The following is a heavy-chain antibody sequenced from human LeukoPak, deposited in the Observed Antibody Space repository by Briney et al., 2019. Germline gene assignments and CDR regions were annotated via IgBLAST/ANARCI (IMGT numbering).Heavy chain of an antibody. CDR3: AKPYAAYYYMDV. D-gene: IGHD3-16*01. Sequence: GGSLRLSCAASGFTFSSYWMHWVRQAPGKGLVWVSRINSDGSSTSYADSVKGRFTISRDNAKNTLYLQMNSLRAEVTAVYYCAKPYAAYYYMDVWGKGTTVTISS. CDR2: INSDGSST. CDR1: GFTFSSYW. V-gene: IGHV3-74*01. J-gene: IGHJ6*03.